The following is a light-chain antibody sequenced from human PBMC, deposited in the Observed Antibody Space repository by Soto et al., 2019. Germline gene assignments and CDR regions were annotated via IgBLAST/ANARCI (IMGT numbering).Light chain of an antibody. V-gene: IGKV1-5*01. CDR3: QHYDFYSRT. CDR1: QSISTW. Sequence: IQMTPSPSTLSASAGYRFTITCLASQSISTWLAWYQQKAGKAPKLLIYDASSLESGVPSRFSGSASGTEFTLTISSLQPDDSATYYCQHYDFYSRTCGQGNKGAIK. J-gene: IGKJ1*01. CDR2: DAS.